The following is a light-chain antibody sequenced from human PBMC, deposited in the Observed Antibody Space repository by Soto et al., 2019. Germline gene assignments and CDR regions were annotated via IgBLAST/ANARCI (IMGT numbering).Light chain of an antibody. Sequence: DIQMTQSPSTLSASVGDRVTITCRASQSISSWLAWYQQKPGKAPKLLIYKASSLESGVPSRFGGSGSGTEFTLTISSLQPDDFAPYYCQQYNSYPRTFGGGNKVEIK. CDR3: QQYNSYPRT. CDR1: QSISSW. V-gene: IGKV1-5*03. CDR2: KAS. J-gene: IGKJ4*01.